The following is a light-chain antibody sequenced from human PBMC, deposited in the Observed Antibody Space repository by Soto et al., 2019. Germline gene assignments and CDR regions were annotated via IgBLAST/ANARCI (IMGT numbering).Light chain of an antibody. CDR1: QSVFFSANSKNH. Sequence: DIVMTQSPDSLAVSLGERATINCRSSQSVFFSANSKNHLAWYQQKPGQPPKLLIYWASTRESGVPDRFSGSGSGTGFTLTISSLQAEDVALYYCQQCYTTPWTFGQGTKVDIK. J-gene: IGKJ1*01. CDR3: QQCYTTPWT. CDR2: WAS. V-gene: IGKV4-1*01.